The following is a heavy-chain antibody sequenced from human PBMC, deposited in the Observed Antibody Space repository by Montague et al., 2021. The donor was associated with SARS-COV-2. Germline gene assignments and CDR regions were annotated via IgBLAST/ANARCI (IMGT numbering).Heavy chain of an antibody. D-gene: IGHD3-22*01. CDR2: INHSGST. Sequence: SETLSLTCAVYGGSFIGYYWSWIRQPPGKGLEWIGDINHSGSTNYNPSLKSRVTISVDTSKNQFSLKLRSVTAADTAVYYCARAILDGTMLIVVMTGVEHYMDVWGQGTLVTVSS. J-gene: IGHJ4*02. V-gene: IGHV4-34*01. CDR1: GGSFIGYY. CDR3: ARAILDGTMLIVVMTGVEHYMDV.